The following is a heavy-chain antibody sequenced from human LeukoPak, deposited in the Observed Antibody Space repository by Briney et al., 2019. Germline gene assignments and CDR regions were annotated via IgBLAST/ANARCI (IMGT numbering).Heavy chain of an antibody. CDR3: ARGQRELRWYY. Sequence: ASVKVSCKTSGYTFSDYYVHWVRQAPGQGLDWMGWINPNTDDTKYAQNFKGRVTMTRDSSISTAYMELSRLRSDDTAVYYCARGQRELRWYYWGQGTLVTVSS. CDR1: GYTFSDYY. D-gene: IGHD4-23*01. J-gene: IGHJ4*02. CDR2: INPNTDDT. V-gene: IGHV1-2*02.